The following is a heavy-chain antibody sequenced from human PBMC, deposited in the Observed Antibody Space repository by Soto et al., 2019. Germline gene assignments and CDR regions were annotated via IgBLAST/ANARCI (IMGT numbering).Heavy chain of an antibody. J-gene: IGHJ6*03. V-gene: IGHV3-33*01. Sequence: GESLKISCAASGFTFSGYGMHWVRQAPGKGLEWVAVIWFDGSNKYYADSVKGRFTISRDNSKNTLYLQMNSLRAEDTAVYYCARDARQYGDHKLEYYYYYYMDVWGKGTTVTVSS. D-gene: IGHD4-17*01. CDR2: IWFDGSNK. CDR3: ARDARQYGDHKLEYYYYYYMDV. CDR1: GFTFSGYG.